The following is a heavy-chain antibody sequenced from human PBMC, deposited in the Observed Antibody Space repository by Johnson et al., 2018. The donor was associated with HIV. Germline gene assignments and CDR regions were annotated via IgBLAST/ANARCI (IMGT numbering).Heavy chain of an antibody. D-gene: IGHD5-24*01. J-gene: IGHJ3*02. CDR2: IRYDGSNK. CDR3: ARVGDGNNKNAFDI. CDR1: GFTFSSYG. V-gene: IGHV3-30*02. Sequence: QVQLVESGGGVVQPGRSLRLSCAASGFTFSSYGMHWVRQAPGKGLEWVAFIRYDGSNKYYADSVKGRFTISRDNSKNTLFLQLGSLRAEDMAVSYCARVGDGNNKNAFDIWGQGTMVTVSS.